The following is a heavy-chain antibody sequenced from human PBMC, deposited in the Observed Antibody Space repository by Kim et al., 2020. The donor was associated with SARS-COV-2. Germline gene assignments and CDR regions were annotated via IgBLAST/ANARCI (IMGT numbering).Heavy chain of an antibody. CDR1: GFTFSSYA. CDR2: ISGSGGYT. CDR3: AKDIASRSWGYYYDSSGPDAFDI. J-gene: IGHJ3*02. D-gene: IGHD3-22*01. V-gene: IGHV3-23*01. Sequence: GGSLRLSCAASGFTFSSYAMSWVRQAPGKGLEWVSAISGSGGYTYYADSVKGRFTISRDNSKNTLYLQMNSLRAEDTAVYYCAKDIASRSWGYYYDSSGPDAFDIWGQGTMVTVSS.